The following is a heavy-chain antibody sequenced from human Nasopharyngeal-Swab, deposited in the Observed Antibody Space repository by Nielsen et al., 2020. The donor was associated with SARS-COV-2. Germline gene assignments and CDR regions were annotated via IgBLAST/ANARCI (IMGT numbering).Heavy chain of an antibody. J-gene: IGHJ5*02. V-gene: IGHV1-46*01. Sequence: ASVKVSCKASGYTFTSYYMHWVRQAPGQGLEWMGIINPSGGSTSYAQKFQGRVTMTRDTSTSTVYMELSSLRSEDTAVYYRARGTSGSGQWLANWFDPWGQGTLVTVSS. CDR2: INPSGGST. CDR1: GYTFTSYY. D-gene: IGHD6-19*01. CDR3: ARGTSGSGQWLANWFDP.